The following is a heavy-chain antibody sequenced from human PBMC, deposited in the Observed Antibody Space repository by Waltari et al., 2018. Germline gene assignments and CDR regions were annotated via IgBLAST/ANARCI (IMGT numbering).Heavy chain of an antibody. CDR2: SNPSGGGT. CDR3: ARAPGGYMDYFHY. Sequence: QVQLVQSGSEVKKPGASVKVSCKASGYTFTSYYIHWVRQAPGQGLEWMGQSNPSGGGTSYAQKFQGRVTMTRDTSTSTVYMEVSSLRSEDTAVYYCARAPGGYMDYFHYWGQGTLVTVSS. CDR1: GYTFTSYY. V-gene: IGHV1-46*01. J-gene: IGHJ4*02. D-gene: IGHD5-12*01.